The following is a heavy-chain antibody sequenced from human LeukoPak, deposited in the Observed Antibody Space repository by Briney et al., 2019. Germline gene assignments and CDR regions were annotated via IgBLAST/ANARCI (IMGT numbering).Heavy chain of an antibody. Sequence: GRSLRLSCAASGFTFSSYSMNWVRQAPGKGLEWVSYISSSSSTIYYADSVKGRFTISRDNAKNSLYLQMNSLRDEDTAVYYCARVPPKAGYYDFWSGYYDHIDYWGQGTLVTVSS. D-gene: IGHD3-3*01. V-gene: IGHV3-48*02. CDR3: ARVPPKAGYYDFWSGYYDHIDY. J-gene: IGHJ4*02. CDR2: ISSSSSTI. CDR1: GFTFSSYS.